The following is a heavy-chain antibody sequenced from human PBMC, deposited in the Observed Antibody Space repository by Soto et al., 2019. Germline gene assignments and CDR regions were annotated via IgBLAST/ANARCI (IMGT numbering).Heavy chain of an antibody. Sequence: VSVKVSCKASGYTFTRYYMHWVRQAPGQGLEWMGIINPSGGSTSYAQKFQGRVTMTRDTSTSTVYMELSSLRSEDTALYYCARVERGTATTVVDAFDIWGPGTMVTVSS. V-gene: IGHV1-46*01. D-gene: IGHD1-1*01. CDR1: GYTFTRYY. CDR3: ARVERGTATTVVDAFDI. J-gene: IGHJ3*02. CDR2: INPSGGST.